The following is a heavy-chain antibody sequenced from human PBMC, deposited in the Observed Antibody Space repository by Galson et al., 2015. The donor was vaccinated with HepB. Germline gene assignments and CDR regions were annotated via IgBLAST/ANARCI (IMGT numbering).Heavy chain of an antibody. CDR3: AKDGGAGYCGPTSGQYFFHLDV. J-gene: IGHJ6*03. CDR2: INTNSGDT. CDR1: GYTLSDYY. V-gene: IGHV1-2*02. Sequence: SVKVSCKASGYTLSDYYMHWVRQAPGQGLEWMAWINTNSGDTNYAQKFQGRVTVTRDTSINTVYMEMSGLRSDDTAVYYCAKDGGAGYCGPTSGQYFFHLDVWGKGTTVPVSS. D-gene: IGHD2-21*01.